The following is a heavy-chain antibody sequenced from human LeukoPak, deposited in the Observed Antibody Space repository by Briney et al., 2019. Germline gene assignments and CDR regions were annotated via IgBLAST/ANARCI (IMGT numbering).Heavy chain of an antibody. CDR3: AGTYYYDSSGYYPLVDFDY. V-gene: IGHV1-18*01. CDR2: ISAYNGNT. Sequence: ASVKVSCKASGYTFTSYGINWARQAPGQGLEWMGWISAYNGNTNYAQKLQGRVTMTRDTSTGTAYMELSSLRSEDTAVYYCAGTYYYDSSGYYPLVDFDYWGQGTLVTVSS. CDR1: GYTFTSYG. J-gene: IGHJ4*02. D-gene: IGHD3-22*01.